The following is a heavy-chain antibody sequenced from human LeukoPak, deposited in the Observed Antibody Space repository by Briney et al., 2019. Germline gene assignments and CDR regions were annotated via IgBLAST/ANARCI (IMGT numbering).Heavy chain of an antibody. J-gene: IGHJ6*03. Sequence: GASVKLSCKASGYTFTGYYIHWVRQAPGQGLEWMGWINPNSDDTNYAQKFQGRVTMTRDTSISTAYMELSRLISDDTAVYYCARSTPGNGGDHYYMDVWGKGTTVTVSS. V-gene: IGHV1-2*02. D-gene: IGHD4-23*01. CDR2: INPNSDDT. CDR3: ARSTPGNGGDHYYMDV. CDR1: GYTFTGYY.